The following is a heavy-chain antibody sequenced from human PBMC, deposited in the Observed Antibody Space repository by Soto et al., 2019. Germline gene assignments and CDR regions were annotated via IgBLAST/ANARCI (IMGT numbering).Heavy chain of an antibody. CDR1: GFTFNTYG. V-gene: IGHV3-30*18. CDR2: MSYDGRKE. J-gene: IGHJ4*02. CDR3: VKDPTAGGTGTYYSY. Sequence: QVQLVESGGGVVQPGRSLRLSCAGSGFTFNTYGMHWVRQAPGKGLEWVAVMSYDGRKEYYVDSVKGRFTISRENSKNTLYLQMNSLREEDTAVYYCVKDPTAGGTGTYYSYWGQGILVTASS. D-gene: IGHD3-10*01.